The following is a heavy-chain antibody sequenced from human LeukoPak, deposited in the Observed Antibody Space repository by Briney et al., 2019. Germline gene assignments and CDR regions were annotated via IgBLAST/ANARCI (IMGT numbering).Heavy chain of an antibody. CDR1: GFTFSSYS. J-gene: IGHJ4*02. V-gene: IGHV3-21*01. CDR3: AREVEVRFLASHFDD. CDR2: ISSSSSYI. D-gene: IGHD3-3*01. Sequence: GGSLRLSCAASGFTFSSYSMNWVRQAPGKGLEWVSSISSSSSYIYYADSVKGRFTISRDNAKNSLYLQMNSLRAEDTAVYYCAREVEVRFLASHFDDWGQGTLVTVSS.